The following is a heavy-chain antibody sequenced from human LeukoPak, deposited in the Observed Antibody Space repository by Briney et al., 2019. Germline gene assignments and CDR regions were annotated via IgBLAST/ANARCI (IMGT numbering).Heavy chain of an antibody. J-gene: IGHJ4*02. Sequence: PGRSLRLSCAASGFTFSSYGMHWVRQAPGKGLEWVAVISYDGSNKYYADSVKGRFTISRDNSKNTLYLQMNSLRAEDTAVYYCARESLSGYDFDYWGQGTLVTVSS. D-gene: IGHD5-12*01. CDR2: ISYDGSNK. CDR1: GFTFSSYG. CDR3: ARESLSGYDFDY. V-gene: IGHV3-30*03.